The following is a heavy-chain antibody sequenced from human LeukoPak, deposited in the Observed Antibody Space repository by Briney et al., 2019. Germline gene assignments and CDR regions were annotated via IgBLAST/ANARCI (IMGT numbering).Heavy chain of an antibody. J-gene: IGHJ4*02. CDR1: GYTFTSYG. CDR3: SLAASPLYYFDY. CDR2: ISAYNGNT. Sequence: GASVKVSCKASGYTFTSYGISWVRQAPGQGLEWMGWISAYNGNTSYAQKLQGRVTMTTDTSTSTAYMELRSLRSDDTAVYYCSLAASPLYYFDYWGQGTLVTVSS. V-gene: IGHV1-18*01. D-gene: IGHD6-6*01.